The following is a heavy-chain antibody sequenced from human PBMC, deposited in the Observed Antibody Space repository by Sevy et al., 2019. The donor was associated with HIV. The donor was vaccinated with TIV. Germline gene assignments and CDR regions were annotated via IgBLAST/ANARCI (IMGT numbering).Heavy chain of an antibody. Sequence: GGSLRLSCAASGFTFSKYWMGWVRQAPGKGLEWVANIKQDAGQNYYVDSVKGRFTISRDNAKNSLYLQMNSLRAEDKAVYFCARDDGNYYFHYWGQGTLVTVSS. V-gene: IGHV3-7*01. CDR2: IKQDAGQN. D-gene: IGHD1-7*01. J-gene: IGHJ4*02. CDR3: ARDDGNYYFHY. CDR1: GFTFSKYW.